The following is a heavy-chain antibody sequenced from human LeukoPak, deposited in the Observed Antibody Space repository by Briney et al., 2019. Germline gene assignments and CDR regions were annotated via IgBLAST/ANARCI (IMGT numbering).Heavy chain of an antibody. CDR3: AIDFWSGYSDY. J-gene: IGHJ4*02. CDR1: GFTFSSYG. Sequence: GGSLRLSCAASGFTFSSYGMHWVRQAPGKGLEWVAYIRHDGNNQQYVDSVKGRFTISRDNSKNMLYLQMNSLRVEDTAVYYCAIDFWSGYSDYWGEGTLVTVSS. V-gene: IGHV3-30*02. CDR2: IRHDGNNQ. D-gene: IGHD3-3*01.